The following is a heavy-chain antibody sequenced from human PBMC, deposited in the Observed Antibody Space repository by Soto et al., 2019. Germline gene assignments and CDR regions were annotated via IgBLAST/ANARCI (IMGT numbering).Heavy chain of an antibody. Sequence: SETLSLTCAVYGGSFSGYYWSWIRQPPGKGLEWIGEINHSGSTNYNPSLKSRVTISVDTSKNQFSLKLSSVTAADTAVYYCARGPYNNYYDSSGYYDYWGQGTLVTVSS. J-gene: IGHJ4*02. V-gene: IGHV4-34*01. CDR1: GGSFSGYY. D-gene: IGHD3-22*01. CDR2: INHSGST. CDR3: ARGPYNNYYDSSGYYDY.